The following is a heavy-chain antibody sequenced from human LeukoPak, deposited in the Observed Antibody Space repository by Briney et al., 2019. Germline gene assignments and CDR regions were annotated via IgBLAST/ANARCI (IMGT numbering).Heavy chain of an antibody. D-gene: IGHD3-9*01. CDR2: INPNSGGT. CDR3: AREGGNLTGWGPDY. V-gene: IGHV1-2*02. CDR1: GYTFNTHW. J-gene: IGHJ4*02. Sequence: ASVKVSCKASGYTFNTHWMHWVRQAPGQGLEWMGWINPNSGGTNYAQKFQGRVTMTRDTSISTAYIELSRLRSDDTDVYYCAREGGNLTGWGPDYWGQGTLVTVSS.